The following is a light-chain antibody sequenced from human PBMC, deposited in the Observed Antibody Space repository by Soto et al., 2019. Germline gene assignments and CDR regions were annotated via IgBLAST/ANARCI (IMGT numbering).Light chain of an antibody. CDR2: GAS. CDR3: QQTYVIPQT. V-gene: IGKV3-20*01. Sequence: EIVLTQSPGTLSLSPGERATLSCRASQSVSSSYLAWYQQKPGQAPRLLIYGASSRATGIPDRFSGSGSGTDFTLTISRLEPEDVATYFCQQTYVIPQTFGQGTKVDVK. CDR1: QSVSSSY. J-gene: IGKJ1*01.